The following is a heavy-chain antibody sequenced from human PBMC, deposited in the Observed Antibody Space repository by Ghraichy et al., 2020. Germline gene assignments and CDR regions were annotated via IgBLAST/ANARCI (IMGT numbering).Heavy chain of an antibody. CDR2: ISWDGGST. CDR1: GFTFDDYA. CDR3: AKDFSQLGAGVSDY. Sequence: GESLNISCAASGFTFDDYAMHWVRQAPGKGLEWVSLISWDGGSTYYADSVKGRFTISRDNSKNSLYLQMNSLRAEDTALYYCAKDFSQLGAGVSDYWCQGTLVTVSS. D-gene: IGHD5-18*01. V-gene: IGHV3-43D*03. J-gene: IGHJ4*02.